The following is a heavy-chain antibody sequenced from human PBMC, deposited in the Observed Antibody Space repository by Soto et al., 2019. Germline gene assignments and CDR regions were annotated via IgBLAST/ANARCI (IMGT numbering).Heavy chain of an antibody. J-gene: IGHJ6*02. CDR2: IYHSGST. CDR3: ARLLRHNYYGMDV. V-gene: IGHV4-4*02. Sequence: SETLSLTCAVSGGSISSNNWWSWVRQPPGKGLEWIGGIYHSGSTNYNPSLKSRVTISVDKSKNQFSLKLSSVTAADTAVYYCARLLRHNYYGMDVWGQGTTVTISS. CDR1: GGSISSNNW. D-gene: IGHD2-15*01.